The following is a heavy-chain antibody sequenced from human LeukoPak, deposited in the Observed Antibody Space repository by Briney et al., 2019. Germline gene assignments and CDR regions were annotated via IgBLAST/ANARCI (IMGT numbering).Heavy chain of an antibody. Sequence: PGGSLRLSCAASGFTFSRSSMNWVRQAPGKGPEWVSYISSSSSIIYYADSVRGRFTISRDNAKNSLYLQMNSLRAEDTAAYYCARDLVAAAGTTFDYWGQGTLVIVSS. V-gene: IGHV3-48*01. CDR3: ARDLVAAAGTTFDY. J-gene: IGHJ4*02. CDR2: ISSSSSII. CDR1: GFTFSRSS. D-gene: IGHD6-13*01.